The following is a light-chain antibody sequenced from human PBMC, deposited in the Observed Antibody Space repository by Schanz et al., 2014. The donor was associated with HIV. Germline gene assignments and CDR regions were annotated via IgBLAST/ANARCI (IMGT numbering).Light chain of an antibody. Sequence: SYELTQPPSVSVAPGETARIPCGGNNLGSKSVHWYQQKPGQAPVLVIYKDSERPSGIPERFSGSSSGTTVTLTISGAQVEDEADYYCYSAADNKNWVFGGGTKLTVL. J-gene: IGLJ3*02. CDR2: KDS. CDR3: YSAADNKNWV. CDR1: NLGSKS. V-gene: IGLV3-27*01.